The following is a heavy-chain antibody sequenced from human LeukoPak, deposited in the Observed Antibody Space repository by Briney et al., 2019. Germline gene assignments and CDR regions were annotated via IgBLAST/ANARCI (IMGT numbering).Heavy chain of an antibody. CDR1: GGSISSGSYY. V-gene: IGHV4-61*02. CDR3: ARDIYYDFWSGQIGDLDAFDI. D-gene: IGHD3-3*01. CDR2: IYTSGST. J-gene: IGHJ3*02. Sequence: PSETLSLTCTVSGGSISSGSYYWSWIRQPAGKGLEWIGRIYTSGSTNYNPSLKSRVTISVDTSKNQFSLKLSSVTAADTAVYYCARDIYYDFWSGQIGDLDAFDIWGQGTMVTVSS.